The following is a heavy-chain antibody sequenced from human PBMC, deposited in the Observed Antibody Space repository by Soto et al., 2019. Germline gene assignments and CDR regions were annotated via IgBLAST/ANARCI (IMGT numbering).Heavy chain of an antibody. Sequence: SETLSLTCTVSGGSISSGGYYWSWIRQHPGKGLEWIGYIYYSGSTYYNPSLKSRVTISVGTSKNQFSLKLSSVTAADTAVYYCARSASRSKYYFDYWGQGTLVTVSS. V-gene: IGHV4-31*03. CDR1: GGSISSGGYY. CDR2: IYYSGST. J-gene: IGHJ4*02. CDR3: ARSASRSKYYFDY. D-gene: IGHD6-13*01.